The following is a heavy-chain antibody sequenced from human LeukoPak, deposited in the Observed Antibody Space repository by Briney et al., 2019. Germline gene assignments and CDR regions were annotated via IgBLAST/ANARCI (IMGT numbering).Heavy chain of an antibody. CDR3: ARRTAASGRVYYAMDV. Sequence: GGSLRLSCAASGFTFSNYGMHWVRQAPGKGLEWVAVISYDGSSKSYADSVNGRFTIPRDSSGNALYLQMNSLRAEDTAVYYCARRTAASGRVYYAMDVWGQGTTVTVSS. D-gene: IGHD6-13*01. J-gene: IGHJ6*02. CDR2: ISYDGSSK. V-gene: IGHV3-30*03. CDR1: GFTFSNYG.